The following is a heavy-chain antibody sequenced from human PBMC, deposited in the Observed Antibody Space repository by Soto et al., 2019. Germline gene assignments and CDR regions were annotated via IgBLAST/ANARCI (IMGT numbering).Heavy chain of an antibody. J-gene: IGHJ6*02. D-gene: IGHD6-13*01. Sequence: PGESLKISCKGPGYSFTSYWIGWVRQMPGKGLEWMGIIYPGDSDTRYSPSFQGQVTISADKSISTAYLQWSSLKASDTAIYYCARTAAAGKYYYGVDVWGRGTTVTV. CDR1: GYSFTSYW. CDR3: ARTAAAGKYYYGVDV. V-gene: IGHV5-51*01. CDR2: IYPGDSDT.